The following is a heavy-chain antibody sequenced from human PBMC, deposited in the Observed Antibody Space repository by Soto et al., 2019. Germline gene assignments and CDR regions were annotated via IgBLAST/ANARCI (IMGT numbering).Heavy chain of an antibody. CDR2: ISSSSSNI. CDR1: GFTFSSYS. J-gene: IGHJ4*02. D-gene: IGHD6-13*01. CDR3: ARDPSSAAGILDY. V-gene: IGHV3-48*01. Sequence: GGSLRLSCAASGFTFSSYSMNWVRQAPGKGLEWVSYISSSSSNIYYADSVKGRFTISRDNAENSLYLQMNSLRAEDTAVYYCARDPSSAAGILDYWGQGTLVTVSS.